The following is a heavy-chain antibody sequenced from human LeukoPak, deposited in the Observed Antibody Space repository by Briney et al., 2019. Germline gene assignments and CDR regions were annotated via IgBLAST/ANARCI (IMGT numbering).Heavy chain of an antibody. J-gene: IGHJ4*02. CDR1: GDSISSSSHY. CDR3: ARHGSNWYDFDY. V-gene: IGHV4-39*01. CDR2: IYYSGTT. D-gene: IGHD6-13*01. Sequence: PSVTLSLTCTVSGDSISSSSHYWGWIGQPPGKGLEWIGSIYYSGTTYYDPSLKSRVTISVDTSKNQFSLKLRSVTAADTAVYYCARHGSNWYDFDYWGQGTLVTVSS.